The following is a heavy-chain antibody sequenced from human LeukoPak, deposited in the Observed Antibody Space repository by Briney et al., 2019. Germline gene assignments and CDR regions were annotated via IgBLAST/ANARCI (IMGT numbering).Heavy chain of an antibody. J-gene: IGHJ4*02. Sequence: PGGSLRLSCAASGFTFDDYAMHWVRQAPGKGLEWVSGISWNSGSIGYADSVKGRFTISRDNAKNSLYLQMNSLRAEDTAVYYCARGAPYYYDSSALDYWGQGTLVTVSS. CDR3: ARGAPYYYDSSALDY. D-gene: IGHD3-22*01. V-gene: IGHV3-9*01. CDR1: GFTFDDYA. CDR2: ISWNSGSI.